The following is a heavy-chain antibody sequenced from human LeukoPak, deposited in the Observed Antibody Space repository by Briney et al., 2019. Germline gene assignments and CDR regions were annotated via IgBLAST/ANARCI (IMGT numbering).Heavy chain of an antibody. CDR1: GVTFSSYA. D-gene: IGHD3-10*01. CDR3: VRLYYYGSGSYDY. Sequence: PGGSLRLSCSASGVTFSSYAMHWVRQAPGKGLEYVSAISSNGGSTYYADSVKGRFTISRDNSKNTLYLQMSSLRAEDTAVYYCVRLYYYGSGSYDYWGQGTLVTVSS. V-gene: IGHV3-64D*06. J-gene: IGHJ4*02. CDR2: ISSNGGST.